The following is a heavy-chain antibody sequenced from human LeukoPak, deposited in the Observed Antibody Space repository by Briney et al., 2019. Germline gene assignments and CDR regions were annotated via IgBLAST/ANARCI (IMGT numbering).Heavy chain of an antibody. V-gene: IGHV3-21*01. Sequence: GGSLRLSCAASGFTFSSYSMNWVRQAPGKGLEWVSSISSSSSYIYYADSVKGRFTISRDNAKNSLYLQMNSLRAEDTAVYYCARDGVAHGSGSYSGPDAFDIWGQGTMVTVSS. J-gene: IGHJ3*02. CDR1: GFTFSSYS. CDR2: ISSSSSYI. CDR3: ARDGVAHGSGSYSGPDAFDI. D-gene: IGHD3-10*01.